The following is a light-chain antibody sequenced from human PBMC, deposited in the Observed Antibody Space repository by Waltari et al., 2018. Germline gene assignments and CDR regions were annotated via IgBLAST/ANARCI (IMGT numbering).Light chain of an antibody. J-gene: IGKJ1*01. CDR2: GAS. V-gene: IGKV3-20*01. CDR1: QSVGRS. Sequence: EIVLTQSPGTLSLSPGERVTLSRRASQSVGRSLAWYQQKPGQAPRILIYGASSRATGIPDRFSGSGSGTDFSLTISRLAPDDLAVYYCQHYVRLPVTFGQGTKVEI. CDR3: QHYVRLPVT.